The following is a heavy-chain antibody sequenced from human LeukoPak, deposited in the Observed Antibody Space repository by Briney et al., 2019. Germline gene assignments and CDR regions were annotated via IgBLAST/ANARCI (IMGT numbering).Heavy chain of an antibody. V-gene: IGHV4-59*12. CDR3: ARVVVVPAAIWSYYMDV. Sequence: SETLSLTCTVSGGSISTYYWSWIRQPPGKGLEWIGYIYYSGSTNYNPSLKSRVTISVDTSKNQFSLKLSSVTAADTAVYYCARVVVVPAAIWSYYMDVWGKGTTVTVSS. CDR2: IYYSGST. D-gene: IGHD2-2*01. J-gene: IGHJ6*03. CDR1: GGSISTYY.